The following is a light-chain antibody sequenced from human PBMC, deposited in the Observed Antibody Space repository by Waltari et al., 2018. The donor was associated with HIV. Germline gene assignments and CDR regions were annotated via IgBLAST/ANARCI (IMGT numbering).Light chain of an antibody. Sequence: QSVLTQPPPVSGSLGQSVTLSCTGPSSAVVNYNEFSWYHQSPGTAPKLMIYDVSNRPSGVPDRFSGSKSGNTASLTISGLQAEDEADYYCSSFTTSITVVFGGGTKLTVL. CDR2: DVS. CDR3: SSFTTSITVV. J-gene: IGLJ2*01. V-gene: IGLV2-18*02. CDR1: SSAVVNYNE.